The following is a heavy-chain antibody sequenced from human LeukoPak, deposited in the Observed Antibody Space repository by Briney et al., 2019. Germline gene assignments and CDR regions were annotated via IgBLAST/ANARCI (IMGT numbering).Heavy chain of an antibody. Sequence: SETLSLTCSVSGGSISSSGYYWSWIRQHPEKGLEWIGYIYYSGSTYSNPSLKSRVTMSVDTSKNQFSLKLSSVTAADTAVYYCARDRTNYFGLDVWGQGTTVTVSS. J-gene: IGHJ6*02. D-gene: IGHD1-14*01. CDR1: GGSISSSGYY. CDR2: IYYSGST. V-gene: IGHV4-31*03. CDR3: ARDRTNYFGLDV.